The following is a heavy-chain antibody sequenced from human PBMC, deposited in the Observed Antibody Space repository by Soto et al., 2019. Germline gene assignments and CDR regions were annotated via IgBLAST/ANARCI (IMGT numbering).Heavy chain of an antibody. CDR3: ARDRAVAGSDAFDI. V-gene: IGHV3-53*04. CDR1: GFTVSSNY. Sequence: GGSLRLSCAASGFTVSSNYMSWFRQAPGKGLEWVSVIYSGGSTYYADSVKGRFTISRHNSKNTLYLQMNSLRAEDTAVYYCARDRAVAGSDAFDIWGQGTMVTVSS. J-gene: IGHJ3*02. D-gene: IGHD6-19*01. CDR2: IYSGGST.